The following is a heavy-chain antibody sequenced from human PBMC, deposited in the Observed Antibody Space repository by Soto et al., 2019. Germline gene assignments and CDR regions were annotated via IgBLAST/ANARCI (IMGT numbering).Heavy chain of an antibody. CDR1: GGSISSSSYY. D-gene: IGHD2-21*02. CDR2: IYYSGST. CDR3: ARLNPQTVDY. V-gene: IGHV4-39*01. Sequence: SETLSLTCTVSGGSISSSSYYWGWFRQPPGKGLEWIGSIYYSGSTYYNPSLKSRVTISVDTSKNQFSLKLSSETAADTAVYYCARLNPQTVDYWGQGTLVTVSS. J-gene: IGHJ4*02.